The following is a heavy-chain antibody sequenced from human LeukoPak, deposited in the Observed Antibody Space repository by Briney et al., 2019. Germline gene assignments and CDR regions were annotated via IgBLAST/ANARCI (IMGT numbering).Heavy chain of an antibody. CDR2: IYYSGST. J-gene: IGHJ6*03. CDR3: ARDRTYYYYMDV. Sequence: SGTLSLTCTVSGVSISSSNSYWGWIRQPPGKGLEWIGSIYYSGSTYYNPSLKSRVTISVDTSKNQFSLKLSSVTAADTAVYYCARDRTYYYYMDVWGKGTTVTVSS. V-gene: IGHV4-39*07. CDR1: GVSISSSNSY.